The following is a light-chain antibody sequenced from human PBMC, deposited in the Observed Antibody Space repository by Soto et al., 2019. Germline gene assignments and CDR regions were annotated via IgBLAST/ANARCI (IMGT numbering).Light chain of an antibody. Sequence: QPVLTQPASVSGSPGQSITISCTGTASDVGAYDYVSWYQHHPGKPPKLVIFEVRDRPSGVSNRFSGSKSGNTASLTISGLQPEDEADYFCRSSTSSSTLVFGTVTKLTVL. CDR3: RSSTSSSTLV. V-gene: IGLV2-14*01. J-gene: IGLJ1*01. CDR2: EVR. CDR1: ASDVGAYDY.